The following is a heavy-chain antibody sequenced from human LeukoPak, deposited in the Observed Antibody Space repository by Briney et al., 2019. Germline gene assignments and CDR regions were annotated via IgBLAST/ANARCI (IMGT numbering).Heavy chain of an antibody. CDR3: ASDPGGNQNGFDI. Sequence: GGSLRLSCAASGFTFSSYSMNWVRQAPGKGLEWVSVIYSGGTTYYADSVKGRFTVSRDNSKNTLNLHMNSLRADDTAVYYCASDPGGNQNGFDIWGQGTMVTVSS. CDR1: GFTFSSYS. J-gene: IGHJ3*02. V-gene: IGHV3-66*01. D-gene: IGHD3-16*01. CDR2: IYSGGTT.